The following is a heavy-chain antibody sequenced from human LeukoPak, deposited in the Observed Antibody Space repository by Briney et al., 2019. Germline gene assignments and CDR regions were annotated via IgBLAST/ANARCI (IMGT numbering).Heavy chain of an antibody. J-gene: IGHJ5*02. CDR2: IYYSGST. CDR3: ARFYINWFDP. Sequence: SETLSLTCTVSGASISSYYWSWIRQPPGKGLEWIGYIYYSGSTNYNPSLTSRVTISVDTSKNQFSLRLSSVTAADTAVYYCARFYINWFDPWGQGTLVTVSS. V-gene: IGHV4-59*01. D-gene: IGHD2/OR15-2a*01. CDR1: GASISSYY.